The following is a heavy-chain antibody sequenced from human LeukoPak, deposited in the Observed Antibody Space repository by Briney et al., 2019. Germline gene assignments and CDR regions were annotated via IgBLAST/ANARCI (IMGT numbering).Heavy chain of an antibody. J-gene: IGHJ5*02. CDR3: VRAARYYWFDP. D-gene: IGHD1-14*01. Sequence: PSQTLSLTCTVSGDSVSSGSHCWSWIRQPPGKGLEWIGYIYYRGSTNYIPSRMSRVTISIDTSKNQFSLKLSSVAAADTAVYYCVRAARYYWFDPWGQGTLVTVSS. CDR1: GDSVSSGSHC. CDR2: IYYRGST. V-gene: IGHV4-61*01.